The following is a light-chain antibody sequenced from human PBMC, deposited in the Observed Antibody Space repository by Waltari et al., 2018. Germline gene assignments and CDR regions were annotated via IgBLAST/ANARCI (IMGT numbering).Light chain of an antibody. CDR3: CSYAGLGICV. CDR1: SSDVGNYNL. Sequence: QSGLTQPASVSGSPGQSITVSCTGTSSDVGNYNLVSWYQQYPGQAPKLMVYEVPKRTSGVSDRFSGSKSGNTASLTISGLQSEDEADYYCCSYAGLGICVFGTGTKVTVL. V-gene: IGLV2-23*02. CDR2: EVP. J-gene: IGLJ1*01.